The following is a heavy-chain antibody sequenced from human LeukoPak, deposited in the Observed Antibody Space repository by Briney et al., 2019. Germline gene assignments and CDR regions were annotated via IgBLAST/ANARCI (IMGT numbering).Heavy chain of an antibody. Sequence: GESPKISCKGSGYSVTSYWIGWVRQMPGKGLEWMGIIYPGDSDTRYSPSFQGQVTISADKSISTAYLQWSSLKASDTAMYYCARSGGYYGSGSSPFDYWGQGTLVTVSS. CDR3: ARSGGYYGSGSSPFDY. CDR1: GYSVTSYW. D-gene: IGHD3-10*01. V-gene: IGHV5-51*01. J-gene: IGHJ4*02. CDR2: IYPGDSDT.